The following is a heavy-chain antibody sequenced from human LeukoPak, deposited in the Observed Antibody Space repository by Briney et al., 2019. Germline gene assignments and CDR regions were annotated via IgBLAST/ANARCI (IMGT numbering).Heavy chain of an antibody. CDR2: INWNSDTK. CDR3: AKDTGGNGAYFYAMDV. V-gene: IGHV3-9*01. D-gene: IGHD4-23*01. J-gene: IGHJ6*02. Sequence: GGSLRLSCVGSGFAFHSYAMHWVRRPPGEGLEWVSAINWNSDTKDYADSVKGRFTISRDRARNSLYLQMDSLRPEDTALYYCAKDTGGNGAYFYAMDVWGQGTSVTVSS. CDR1: GFAFHSYA.